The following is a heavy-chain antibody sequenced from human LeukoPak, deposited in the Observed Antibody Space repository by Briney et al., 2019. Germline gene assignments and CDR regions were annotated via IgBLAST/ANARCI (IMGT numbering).Heavy chain of an antibody. V-gene: IGHV3-21*01. CDR1: GFTFSSYS. J-gene: IGHJ4*02. Sequence: GGSLRLSCAASGFTFSSYSMNWVRQAPGKGLEWVSSISSSSSYIYYADSVKGRFTISRDNAKNSLYLQMNSLRAEDTAVYYCARDGAAAVLIPFDYWGQGTLVTVSS. CDR3: ARDGAAAVLIPFDY. CDR2: ISSSSSYI. D-gene: IGHD6-13*01.